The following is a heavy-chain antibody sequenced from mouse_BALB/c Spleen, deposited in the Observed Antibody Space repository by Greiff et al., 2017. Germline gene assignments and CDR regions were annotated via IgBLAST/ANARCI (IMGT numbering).Heavy chain of an antibody. CDR3: AREDYDYGYAMDY. CDR1: GFSFTGYG. V-gene: IGHV2-6-7*01. D-gene: IGHD2-4*01. CDR2: IWGDGST. Sequence: QVQLKESGPGLVAPSQSLSITCTVSGFSFTGYGVNWVRQPPGKGLEWLGMIWGDGSTDYNSALKSRLSISKDNSKSQVFLKMNSLQTDDTAMYYCAREDYDYGYAMDYWGQGTSVTVAS. J-gene: IGHJ4*01.